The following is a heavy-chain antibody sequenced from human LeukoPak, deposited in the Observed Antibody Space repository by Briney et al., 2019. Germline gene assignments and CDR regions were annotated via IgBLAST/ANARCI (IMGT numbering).Heavy chain of an antibody. CDR2: INWKGGGT. V-gene: IGHV3-9*02. J-gene: IGHJ6*02. CDR1: GFTSKDYG. Sequence: GGSLRLSCAATGFTSKDYGMHWVRQPPGKGLEWVSGINWKGGGTDYADSVKGRFTISRDNAKNSLYLQMTSLRPEDTALYYCAKHLRATNTYIFFGLDVWGQGTTVSVSS. CDR3: AKHLRATNTYIFFGLDV. D-gene: IGHD1-26*01.